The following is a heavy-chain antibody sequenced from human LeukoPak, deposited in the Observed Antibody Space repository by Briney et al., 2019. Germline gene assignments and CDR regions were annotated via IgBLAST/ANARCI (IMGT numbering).Heavy chain of an antibody. J-gene: IGHJ4*02. Sequence: PGGSLRLSCAASGFTFSTYTMHWVRQAPGRGLEWVALISYDGSNTYYADSVEGRFTISRDNSKNTLYLQMNSLRAEDTAVYYCAKDITIFGAGDFDYWGQGTLVTVSS. V-gene: IGHV3-30-3*01. CDR1: GFTFSTYT. D-gene: IGHD3-3*01. CDR2: ISYDGSNT. CDR3: AKDITIFGAGDFDY.